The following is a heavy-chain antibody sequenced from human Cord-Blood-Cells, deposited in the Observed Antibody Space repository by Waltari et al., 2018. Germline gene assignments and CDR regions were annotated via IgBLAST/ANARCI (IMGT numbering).Heavy chain of an antibody. D-gene: IGHD4-17*01. J-gene: IGHJ2*01. CDR1: GSTFTSYD. V-gene: IGHV1-8*01. CDR2: MNPNSGNT. Sequence: VQLVQSGAEVKKPGASVTVSCTASGSTFTSYDIHWVRKATGQGLEWMGWMNPNSGNTGYAQKFQGRVTMTRNTSISTAYMELSSLRSEDTAVYYCARGLWGDYVHFDLWGRGTLVTVSS. CDR3: ARGLWGDYVHFDL.